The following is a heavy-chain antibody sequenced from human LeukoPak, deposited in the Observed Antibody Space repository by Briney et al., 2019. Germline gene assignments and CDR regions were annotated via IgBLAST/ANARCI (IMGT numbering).Heavy chain of an antibody. Sequence: PGRSLRLSCAASGFAFSSFAMHWVRQAPGKGLEWVSLISYDGITEDYSDSVKGRFTISRDNAKNSLYLQMNSLRAEDTAVYYCARGLIAAAGNWNAFDIWGQGTMVAVSS. D-gene: IGHD6-13*01. CDR1: GFAFSSFA. J-gene: IGHJ3*02. CDR3: ARGLIAAAGNWNAFDI. V-gene: IGHV3-30*04. CDR2: ISYDGITE.